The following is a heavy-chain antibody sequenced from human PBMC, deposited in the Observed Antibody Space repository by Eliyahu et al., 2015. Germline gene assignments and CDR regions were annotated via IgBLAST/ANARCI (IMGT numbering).Heavy chain of an antibody. CDR3: AKDEDYGSGLTVLDY. V-gene: IGHV3-30*18. CDR1: GFTFSSYG. CDR2: ISYDGSNK. D-gene: IGHD3-10*01. J-gene: IGHJ4*02. Sequence: QVQLVESGGGVVQPGRSLRLSCAASGFTFSSYGMHWVRQAPGKGLEWVAVISYDGSNKYYADSVKGRFTISRDNSKNTLYLQMNSLRAEDTAVYYCAKDEDYGSGLTVLDYWGQGTLVTVSS.